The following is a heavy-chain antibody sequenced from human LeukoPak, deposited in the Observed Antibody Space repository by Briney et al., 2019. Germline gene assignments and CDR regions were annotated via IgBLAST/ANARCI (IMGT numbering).Heavy chain of an antibody. D-gene: IGHD3-22*01. V-gene: IGHV3-74*01. CDR3: VVWGEDSSGHRFDH. J-gene: IGHJ4*02. CDR2: INTDGSST. Sequence: GGSLRLSCAASGFTFNGYWMHWVRQAPGKGLLWVSRINTDGSSTHYADSVKGRLTISRDNAKNMLYLQMNGLRAEDTAVYYCVVWGEDSSGHRFDHWGQGTLVTVSS. CDR1: GFTFNGYW.